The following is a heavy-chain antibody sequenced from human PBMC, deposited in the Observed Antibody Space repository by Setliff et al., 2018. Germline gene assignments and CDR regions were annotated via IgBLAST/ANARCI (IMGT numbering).Heavy chain of an antibody. CDR3: ARDGGFGESSRYFDY. CDR2: IIPILGIA. CDR1: GGTFSSYA. V-gene: IGHV1-69*10. Sequence: GASVKVSCKASGGTFSSYAISWVRQAPGQGLEWMGGIIPILGIANYAQKFQGRVTITADESTSTAYVELSSLRSEDTAVYYCARDGGFGESSRYFDYWGQGTLVTVSS. J-gene: IGHJ4*02. D-gene: IGHD3-10*01.